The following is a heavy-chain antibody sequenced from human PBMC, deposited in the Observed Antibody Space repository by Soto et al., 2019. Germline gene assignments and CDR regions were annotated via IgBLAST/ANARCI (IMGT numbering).Heavy chain of an antibody. J-gene: IGHJ4*02. CDR3: ARGRRMGYYGSVSDDFDY. V-gene: IGHV4-30-4*01. Sequence: QVQLQESGPGLVKPSQTLSLTCTVSGGSISSGDYYWSWSRHPPGKGLEWIGYIYYSGSPYYNPSLKNRVTISVDPSKKQFSLRLISVTAADTAVYYCARGRRMGYYGSVSDDFDYWGQGTMVTVSS. CDR2: IYYSGSP. D-gene: IGHD3-10*01. CDR1: GGSISSGDYY.